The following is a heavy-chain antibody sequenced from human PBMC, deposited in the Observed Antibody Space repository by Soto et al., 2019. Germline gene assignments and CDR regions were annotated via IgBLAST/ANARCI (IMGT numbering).Heavy chain of an antibody. CDR1: DGSISSNYW. D-gene: IGHD3-9*01. CDR2: IHRSGST. Sequence: QVQLQESGPGLVKPSETLSLACGVSDGSISSNYWWPWVRQPPGKGLEWIGEIHRSGSTNYNPSLESRVTISLDESKKQFALTLTSVTDEDTAIYSCVRGYDDILTDDYNRAFEMWGQGTMVTVSS. V-gene: IGHV4-4*02. J-gene: IGHJ3*02. CDR3: VRGYDDILTDDYNRAFEM.